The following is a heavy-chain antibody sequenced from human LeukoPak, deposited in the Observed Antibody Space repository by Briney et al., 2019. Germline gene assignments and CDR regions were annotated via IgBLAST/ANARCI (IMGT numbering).Heavy chain of an antibody. Sequence: SEKLSCKVSGGTFSSYANSWVRQAPGKGLEWMDRIIPILGIAKYAQKGQGRGTITEDKSTSTADMELSSLRSEDTAVYYGARGGVVTYYFDYWGQGTLVTVSS. CDR3: ARGGVVTYYFDY. CDR2: IIPILGIA. CDR1: GGTFSSYA. V-gene: IGHV1-69*04. D-gene: IGHD3-3*01. J-gene: IGHJ4*02.